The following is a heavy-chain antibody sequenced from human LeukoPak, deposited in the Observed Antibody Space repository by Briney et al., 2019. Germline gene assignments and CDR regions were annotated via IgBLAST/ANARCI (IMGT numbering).Heavy chain of an antibody. Sequence: GGSLRLSCAASGFTFEASAMSWVRQAPGKGLEWVAVITGGGESTYCADSVKGRFTISRDNSRKTLFLQVNSLRAEDTAVYFCAKNIRDQLLCGFNYWCQGIVVTVSS. J-gene: IGHJ4*02. V-gene: IGHV3-23*01. CDR3: AKNIRDQLLCGFNY. CDR1: GFTFEASA. D-gene: IGHD2-2*01. CDR2: ITGGGEST.